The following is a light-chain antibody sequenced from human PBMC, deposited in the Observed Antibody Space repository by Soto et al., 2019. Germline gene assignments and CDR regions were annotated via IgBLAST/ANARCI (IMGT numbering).Light chain of an antibody. CDR1: QSVASN. CDR2: GAS. V-gene: IGKV3-15*01. J-gene: IGKJ5*01. Sequence: IVMTQSPGSLSVSPGESATLSCWASQSVASNLAWYQHKPGQAPRLLIYGASTRATGVPARFSGSGSGTEFTLTISSLQSEDFAVYYCQHYNNWSAFGQGTRLEIK. CDR3: QHYNNWSA.